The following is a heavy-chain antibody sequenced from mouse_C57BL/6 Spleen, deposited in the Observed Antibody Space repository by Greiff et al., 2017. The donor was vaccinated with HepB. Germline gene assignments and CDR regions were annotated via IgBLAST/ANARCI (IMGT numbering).Heavy chain of an antibody. CDR2: IDPSDSYT. V-gene: IGHV1-50*01. J-gene: IGHJ4*01. CDR1: GYTFTSYW. CDR3: ARRRGYDYGMDY. D-gene: IGHD2-4*01. Sequence: QVQLQQPGAELVKPGASVKLSCKASGYTFTSYWMQWVKQRPGQGLEWIGEIDPSDSYTNYNQKFKGKATLTVDTSSSTAYMQLSSLTSEDSAVYYCARRRGYDYGMDYWGQGTSVTVSS.